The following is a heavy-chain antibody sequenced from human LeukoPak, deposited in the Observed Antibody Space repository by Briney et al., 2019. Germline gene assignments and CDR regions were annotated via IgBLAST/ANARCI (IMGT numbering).Heavy chain of an antibody. Sequence: PSETLSLTCAVYGGSFSGYFWTWIRQPPGKGLEWIGEINHSGRTNYNPSLKSRVTISVDTSKNQFSLKLSSVTAADTAVYYCARDQYCGGDCYPAGNWFDPWGQGTLVTVSS. CDR1: GGSFSGYF. CDR2: INHSGRT. J-gene: IGHJ5*02. CDR3: ARDQYCGGDCYPAGNWFDP. D-gene: IGHD2-21*02. V-gene: IGHV4-34*01.